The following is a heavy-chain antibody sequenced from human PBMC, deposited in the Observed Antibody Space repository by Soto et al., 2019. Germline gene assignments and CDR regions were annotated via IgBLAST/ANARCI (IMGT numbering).Heavy chain of an antibody. Sequence: QVQLVESGGGVVQPGRSLRLSCAASGFTFSSYAMHWVRQAPGKGLEWVAVISYDGSNKYYADSVKGRFTISRDNSKNTLYLQMNSLRAEDTAVYYCAREEYFDYWGQGTLVTVPS. CDR3: AREEYFDY. CDR1: GFTFSSYA. CDR2: ISYDGSNK. V-gene: IGHV3-30-3*01. J-gene: IGHJ4*02.